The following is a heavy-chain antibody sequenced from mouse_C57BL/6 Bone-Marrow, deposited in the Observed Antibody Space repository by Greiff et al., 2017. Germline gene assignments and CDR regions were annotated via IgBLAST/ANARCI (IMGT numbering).Heavy chain of an antibody. J-gene: IGHJ3*01. Sequence: EVQVVESGGGLVQPGGSLKLSCAASGFTFSDYGMAWVRQAPRKGPEWVAFISNLAYSIYYADTVTGRFTISRENAKNTLFLEMSSLRSEDTAMYYCARGAITTWVAYWGQGTLVTVSA. V-gene: IGHV5-15*01. CDR2: ISNLAYSI. CDR1: GFTFSDYG. D-gene: IGHD1-2*01. CDR3: ARGAITTWVAY.